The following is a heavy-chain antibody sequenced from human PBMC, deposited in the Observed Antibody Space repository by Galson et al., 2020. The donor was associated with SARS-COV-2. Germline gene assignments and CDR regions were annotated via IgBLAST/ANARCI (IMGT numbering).Heavy chain of an antibody. D-gene: IGHD6-13*01. J-gene: IGHJ4*02. CDR3: SRGLSSSWPFSDF. Sequence: QAGGSLRLSCAASGFTFSSYNMNWVRQAPGKGLEWVSFITSSSTTYYADSVKGRFTISRDDAKHSLYLQMSGLRDDDTALDYCSRGLSSSWPFSDFWGQGALVTVSS. V-gene: IGHV3-48*02. CDR1: GFTFSSYN. CDR2: ITSSSTT.